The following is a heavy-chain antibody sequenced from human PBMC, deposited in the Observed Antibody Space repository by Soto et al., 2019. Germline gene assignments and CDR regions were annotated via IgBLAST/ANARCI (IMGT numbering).Heavy chain of an antibody. D-gene: IGHD1-7*01. CDR1: AGYISGGCAS. CDR2: IYHSVST. CDR3: ASRDPGTSVDY. V-gene: IGHV4-30-2*01. J-gene: IGHJ4*02. Sequence: PSETQSLTCTVSAGYISGGCASWSWIRQPPGKGLEWIGYIYHSVSTYYNPSLKSRVTISVDRSKSQFSLKLTSLTAADTAVYYCASRDPGTSVDYWGQGTLVSVSS.